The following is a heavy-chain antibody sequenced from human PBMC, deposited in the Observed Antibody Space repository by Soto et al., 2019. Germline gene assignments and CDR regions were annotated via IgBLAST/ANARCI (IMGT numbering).Heavy chain of an antibody. CDR2: VSAKSGDT. J-gene: IGHJ6*02. V-gene: IGHV1-2*02. D-gene: IGHD1-7*01. CDR1: GFSFTSAG. Sequence: ASVKVSCKASGFSFTSAGFNWVRQAPGQGLEWVGWVSAKSGDTKCVENLQGRVTMTRDTSISTAYMELSSLRSDDTDVYYCAREELPIYYYGMDVWGQGTTVTVSS. CDR3: AREELPIYYYGMDV.